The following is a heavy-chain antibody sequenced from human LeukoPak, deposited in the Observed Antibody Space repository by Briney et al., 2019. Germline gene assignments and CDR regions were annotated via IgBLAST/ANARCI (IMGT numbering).Heavy chain of an antibody. CDR2: INHSGST. CDR1: GGSFSGYY. Sequence: SETLSLTCAVYGGSFSGYYWSWIRQPPGKGLEWIGEINHSGSTNYNPSLKSRVTISVDTSKNQFSLKLSSVTAADTAVYYCARWTELTTAPGNWFDPWGQGTLVTVSS. D-gene: IGHD4-17*01. CDR3: ARWTELTTAPGNWFDP. V-gene: IGHV4-34*01. J-gene: IGHJ5*02.